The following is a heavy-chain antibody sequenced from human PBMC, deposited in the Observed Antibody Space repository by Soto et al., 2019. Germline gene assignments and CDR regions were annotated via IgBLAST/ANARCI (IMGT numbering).Heavy chain of an antibody. Sequence: SVKVSCKASGGTFSSYAISWVRQAPGQGLEWMGGIIPIFGTANYAQKFQGGVTITADESTSTAYMELSSLRSEDTAVYYCARGSRDSERQHMDEIYYYYGMDVWGQGTTVTVSS. D-gene: IGHD2-15*01. CDR2: IIPIFGTA. CDR1: GGTFSSYA. CDR3: ARGSRDSERQHMDEIYYYYGMDV. J-gene: IGHJ6*02. V-gene: IGHV1-69*13.